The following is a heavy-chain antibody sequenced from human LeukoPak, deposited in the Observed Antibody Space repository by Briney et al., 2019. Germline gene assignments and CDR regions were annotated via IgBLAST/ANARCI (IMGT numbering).Heavy chain of an antibody. Sequence: SETLSLTCTVSGGSISSYYWSWIRQPPGKGLEWIGYIYYSGSTSYNPSLKSRVTISVDTSKNQFSLRLSSVTAADTAVYYCARGYSGSYGRFDYWGQGTLVTVSS. V-gene: IGHV4-59*01. J-gene: IGHJ4*02. CDR1: GGSISSYY. D-gene: IGHD1-26*01. CDR3: ARGYSGSYGRFDY. CDR2: IYYSGST.